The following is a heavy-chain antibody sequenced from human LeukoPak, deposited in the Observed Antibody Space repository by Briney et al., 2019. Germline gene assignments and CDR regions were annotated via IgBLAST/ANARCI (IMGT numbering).Heavy chain of an antibody. J-gene: IGHJ1*01. CDR2: ISGSGGST. D-gene: IGHD6-13*01. Sequence: GGSLRLSCAASGFTFSSYGMSWVRQAPGKGLEWVPAISGSGGSTYYADSVKGRFTISRDNSKNTLYLQMNSLRAEDTAVYYCAKAAGILFHFQHWGQGTLVTVPS. CDR1: GFTFSSYG. CDR3: AKAAGILFHFQH. V-gene: IGHV3-23*01.